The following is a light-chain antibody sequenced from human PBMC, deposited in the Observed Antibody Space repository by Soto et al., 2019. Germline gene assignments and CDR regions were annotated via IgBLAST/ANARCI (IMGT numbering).Light chain of an antibody. CDR3: QQYGSSPLT. Sequence: EIVLTQSPGTLSLSPGERATLSCRASQSVTSSYLAWYQQKPGQAPRLLIYGASSRATGIPYRFSGSGSGTHFTLTISRLEPEEFAVYYCQQYGSSPLTFGGGTKVEIK. CDR2: GAS. J-gene: IGKJ4*01. CDR1: QSVTSSY. V-gene: IGKV3-20*01.